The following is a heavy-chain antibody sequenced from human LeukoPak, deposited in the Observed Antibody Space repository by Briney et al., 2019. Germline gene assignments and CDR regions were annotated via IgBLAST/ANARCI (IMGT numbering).Heavy chain of an antibody. CDR2: IYDSGST. Sequence: PSETLSLTCTVSGGSISSFHWSWIRQPPGKGLEHIGNIYDSGSTYYNPSLKSRVVISVDTSKNQFSLKLSSVTAADTAVYYCARTYSGRSYYFDCWGQGTLVTVSS. CDR3: ARTYSGRSYYFDC. V-gene: IGHV4-59*01. J-gene: IGHJ4*02. D-gene: IGHD1-26*01. CDR1: GGSISSFH.